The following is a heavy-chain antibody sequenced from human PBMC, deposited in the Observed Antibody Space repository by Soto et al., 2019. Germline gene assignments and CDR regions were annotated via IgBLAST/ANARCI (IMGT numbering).Heavy chain of an antibody. CDR2: IIPIFGTA. V-gene: IGHV1-69*13. CDR1: GGTFSSYA. Sequence: SVKVSCKASGGTFSSYAISWVRQAPGQGLEWMGGIIPIFGTANYAQKFQGRVTITADESTSTAYMELSSLRSEDTAVYYCARVKGYCSSTSCYSHKGDNWFDPWGQGTLVTVSS. J-gene: IGHJ5*02. D-gene: IGHD2-2*01. CDR3: ARVKGYCSSTSCYSHKGDNWFDP.